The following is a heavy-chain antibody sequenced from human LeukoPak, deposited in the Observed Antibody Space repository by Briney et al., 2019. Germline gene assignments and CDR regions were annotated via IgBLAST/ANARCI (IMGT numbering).Heavy chain of an antibody. CDR2: INPNSGGT. V-gene: IGHV1-2*02. J-gene: IGHJ4*02. Sequence: EASVKVSCKASGYTFTGYYMHWVRQAPGQGLEWMGWINPNSGGTNYAQKFQGRVTMTRDTSTSTVYMELSSLRSEDTAVYYCARDRRYYDSSGYSNLFDYWGQGTLVTVSS. CDR1: GYTFTGYY. D-gene: IGHD3-22*01. CDR3: ARDRRYYDSSGYSNLFDY.